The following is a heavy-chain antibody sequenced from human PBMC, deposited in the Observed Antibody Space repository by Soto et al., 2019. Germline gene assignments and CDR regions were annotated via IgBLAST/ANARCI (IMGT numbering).Heavy chain of an antibody. CDR3: VKQAVGSMSSE. CDR2: ISLGGTT. V-gene: IGHV4-39*01. J-gene: IGHJ4*02. D-gene: IGHD6-6*01. CDR1: GAPISSLTYY. Sequence: SETLSLTCAVSGAPISSLTYYWVWIRQPPGKGLEWIASISLGGTTYYSPSLKSRLTASLDTSNNQVSLVLSSVTVTDTAVYFCVKQAVGSMSSEWGPGTLVTVSS.